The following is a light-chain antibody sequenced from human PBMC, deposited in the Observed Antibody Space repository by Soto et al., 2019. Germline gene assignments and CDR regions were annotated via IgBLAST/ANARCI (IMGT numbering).Light chain of an antibody. CDR1: PSLLHSNGYNY. J-gene: IGKJ1*01. CDR3: MQPLPSWT. CDR2: LGS. V-gene: IGKV2-28*01. Sequence: DIVMTQSPLSLPVTPGEPASISCRSSPSLLHSNGYNYLDWYLQKPGQSPQILIYLGSNRASGVPDRFSGSGSGIDFTLKISRVAAEDFGVYYCMQPLPSWTFGQGTKVQIK.